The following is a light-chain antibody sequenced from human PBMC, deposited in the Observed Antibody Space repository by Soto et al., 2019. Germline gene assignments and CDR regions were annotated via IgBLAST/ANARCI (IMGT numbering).Light chain of an antibody. CDR3: QQYNNWPYS. CDR1: QGVTTN. J-gene: IGKJ5*01. Sequence: VMTQSPDALYVSTGERATLSCRAGQGVTTNFAWYQQKSGQSPRLLIYDVSIRATGVPARFSGTGSETDFTLTISGLQSEDSAVYFCQQYNNWPYSLGQGTRMEIK. V-gene: IGKV3-15*01. CDR2: DVS.